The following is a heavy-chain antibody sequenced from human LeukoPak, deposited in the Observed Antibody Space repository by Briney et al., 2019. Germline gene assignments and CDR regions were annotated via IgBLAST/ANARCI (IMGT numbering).Heavy chain of an antibody. V-gene: IGHV3-30*18. CDR3: AKTEGGYEGYFDY. Sequence: GGSLRLSCAASGFTFSSYGMHWVRQAPGKGLEWVAVISYDGSNKYYADSVKGRFTISRDNSKNTLYLQMNSLRAEDTAVYYCAKTEGGYEGYFDYWGQGTLVTVSS. D-gene: IGHD5-12*01. CDR1: GFTFSSYG. J-gene: IGHJ4*02. CDR2: ISYDGSNK.